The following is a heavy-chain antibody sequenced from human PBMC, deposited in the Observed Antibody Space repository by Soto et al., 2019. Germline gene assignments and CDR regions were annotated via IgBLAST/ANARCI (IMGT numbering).Heavy chain of an antibody. CDR2: IYYSGST. CDR3: ARGDYYDSSNDAFDI. J-gene: IGHJ3*02. D-gene: IGHD3-22*01. CDR1: GGSISSYY. V-gene: IGHV4-59*01. Sequence: KTSETLSLTCTVSGGSISSYYWSWIRQPPGKGLEWIGYIYYSGSTNYNPSLKSRVTISVDTSKNQFSLKLSSVTAADTAVYYCARGDYYDSSNDAFDIWGQGTMVTVSS.